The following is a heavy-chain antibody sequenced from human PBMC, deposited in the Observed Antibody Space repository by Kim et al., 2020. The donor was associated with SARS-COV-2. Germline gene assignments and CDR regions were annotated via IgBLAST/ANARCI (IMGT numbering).Heavy chain of an antibody. V-gene: IGHV3-21*01. CDR2: ISSSSSYI. D-gene: IGHD6-13*01. CDR1: GFTFSSYS. CDR3: ARTSGIAAAGNWFDP. J-gene: IGHJ5*02. Sequence: GGSLRLSCAASGFTFSSYSMNWVRQAPGKGLEWVSSISSSSSYIYYADSVKGRFTISRDNAKNSLYLQMNSLRAEDTAVYYCARTSGIAAAGNWFDPWGQGTLVTVSS.